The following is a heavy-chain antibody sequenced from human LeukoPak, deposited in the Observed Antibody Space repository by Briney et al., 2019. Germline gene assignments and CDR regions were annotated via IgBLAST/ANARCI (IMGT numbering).Heavy chain of an antibody. CDR1: GYTFSGYY. CDR3: AREGPLRLPYFDP. D-gene: IGHD4-17*01. CDR2: INPNIGGT. V-gene: IGHV1-2*02. Sequence: ASVKVSCKASGYTFSGYYMHWVRQAPGQELEWMGWINPNIGGTNYAQKFQGRVTMTRDTSISTAYMELSSLRSDDTAVYYCAREGPLRLPYFDPWGQGTLVTVSS. J-gene: IGHJ5*02.